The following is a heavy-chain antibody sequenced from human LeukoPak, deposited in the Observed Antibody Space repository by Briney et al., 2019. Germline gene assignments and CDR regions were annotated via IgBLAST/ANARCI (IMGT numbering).Heavy chain of an antibody. V-gene: IGHV3-15*01. CDR2: IKSKTDGGTT. J-gene: IGHJ4*02. CDR3: TTDRTYSSGPFDY. D-gene: IGHD6-19*01. Sequence: GGSLRLSCAASGFTFSNAWMSWVRQAPGKGLEWVGRIKSKTDGGTTDYAAPVKSRFTISRDDSKNTLYLQMSSLKTEDTAVYYCTTDRTYSSGPFDYWGQGTLATVSS. CDR1: GFTFSNAW.